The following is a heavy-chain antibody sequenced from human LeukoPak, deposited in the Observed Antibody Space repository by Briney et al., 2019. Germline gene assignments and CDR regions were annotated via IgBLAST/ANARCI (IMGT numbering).Heavy chain of an antibody. CDR3: ARDDRKVYYYYGMDV. CDR1: GFTFSSYW. D-gene: IGHD3-22*01. Sequence: GGSLSLSCAASGFTFSSYWMSWVRQAPGKGLEWVANIKQDGSEKYYVDSVKGRFTISRDNAKNSLYLQMNSLRAEDTAVYYCARDDRKVYYYYGMDVWGQGTTVTVSS. CDR2: IKQDGSEK. J-gene: IGHJ6*02. V-gene: IGHV3-7*03.